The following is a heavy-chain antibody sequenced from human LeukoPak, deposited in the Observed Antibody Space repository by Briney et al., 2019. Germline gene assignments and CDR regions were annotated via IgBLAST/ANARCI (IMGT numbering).Heavy chain of an antibody. D-gene: IGHD3-9*01. Sequence: GGSLRLSCAASGFTFSSYSMNWVRQATGKGLEWVSSISSSSSYIYYADSVKGRFTISRDNAKKSLYLQMKSLRAEDTAVYYWARAILPFDILTGYDYWGQGTLVTVSS. V-gene: IGHV3-21*01. J-gene: IGHJ4*02. CDR1: GFTFSSYS. CDR3: ARAILPFDILTGYDY. CDR2: ISSSSSYI.